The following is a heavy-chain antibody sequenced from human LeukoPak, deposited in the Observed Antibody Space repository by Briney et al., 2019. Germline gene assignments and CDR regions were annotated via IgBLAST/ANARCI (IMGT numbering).Heavy chain of an antibody. Sequence: GGSLRLSCAASGFTFSNYWMIWVRQAPGKGLEWVASIMQDGSVKYYVDSVKGRFTISRDNAKNSLYLQMNSLRAEDTAVYYCAELGITMIGGVWGKGTTVTISS. V-gene: IGHV3-7*01. CDR3: AELGITMIGGV. CDR1: GFTFSNYW. J-gene: IGHJ6*04. D-gene: IGHD3-10*02. CDR2: IMQDGSVK.